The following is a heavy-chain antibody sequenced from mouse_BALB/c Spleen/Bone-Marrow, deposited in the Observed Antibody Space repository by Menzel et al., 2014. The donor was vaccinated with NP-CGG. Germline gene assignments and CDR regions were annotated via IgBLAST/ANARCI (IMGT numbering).Heavy chain of an antibody. J-gene: IGHJ2*01. D-gene: IGHD1-1*01. CDR3: ARDYYGSSDY. CDR2: INSNGGST. Sequence: DVMLVESGGGLVQPGGSLKLSCAASGFTFSSYGMSWVRQTPDKRLELVATINSNGGSTYYPDSVKGRFTISGDNAKNTLYLQMSSLKSEDTAMYYCARDYYGSSDYWGQGTTLTVSS. CDR1: GFTFSSYG. V-gene: IGHV5-6-3*01.